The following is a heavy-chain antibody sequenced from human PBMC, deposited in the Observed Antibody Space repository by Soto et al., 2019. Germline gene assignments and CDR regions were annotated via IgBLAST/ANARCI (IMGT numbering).Heavy chain of an antibody. CDR1: GFTLSSHA. Sequence: QVQLVESGGGVVQPGRSLRLSCAVSGFTLSSHAMHWVRQAPGKGLEWVARILSDGSNKYYADSVKGRFTTSRDNSKNTMYLQMNSLSVEDTAVYYWARDDEGGSDCDLGYWGQGALVTVSS. CDR3: ARDDEGGSDCDLGY. D-gene: IGHD1-26*01. CDR2: ILSDGSNK. V-gene: IGHV3-30-3*01. J-gene: IGHJ4*02.